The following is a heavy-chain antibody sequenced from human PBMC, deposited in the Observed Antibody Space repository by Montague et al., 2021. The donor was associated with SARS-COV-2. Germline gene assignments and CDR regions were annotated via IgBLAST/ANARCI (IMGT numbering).Heavy chain of an antibody. CDR2: ISYDGSNK. V-gene: IGHV3-30*04. Sequence: SLRLSCAASGFTFSSYAMHWVRQAPGKGLEWVAVISYDGSNKYDADSVKGRFTISREMNSLRAEDTAVYYCARDNYDYVWGSYRYIYWGQGTLVTVSS. J-gene: IGHJ4*02. CDR3: ARDNYDYVWGSYRYIY. D-gene: IGHD3-16*02. CDR1: GFTFSSYA.